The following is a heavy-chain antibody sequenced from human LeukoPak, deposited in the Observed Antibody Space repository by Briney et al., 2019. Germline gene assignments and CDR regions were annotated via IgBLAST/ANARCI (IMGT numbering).Heavy chain of an antibody. CDR1: GFTFSSYW. V-gene: IGHV3-7*03. CDR2: IKQEGSEK. Sequence: PGGPLRLSCAASGFTFSSYWMSWVRQAPGKGLEWVANIKQEGSEKNYVGSVKGRFTISRDNAKNSLYLQMNSLRAEDTAVYYCAKNAPLDYWGQGTLVTVSS. CDR3: AKNAPLDY. J-gene: IGHJ4*02.